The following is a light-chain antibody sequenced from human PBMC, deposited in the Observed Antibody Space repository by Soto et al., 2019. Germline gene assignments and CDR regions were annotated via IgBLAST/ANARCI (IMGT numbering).Light chain of an antibody. J-gene: IGKJ1*01. V-gene: IGKV3-20*01. Sequence: EIVMTQSPATLSVSPGERATLSCGASQTVTSNYLAWYQQKPGQAPRLLIYGASSRATGIPDRFSGSGSGTDFTLTISRLEPDDFAVYFCQHYGSSPRTFGQGTKVDIK. CDR2: GAS. CDR1: QTVTSNY. CDR3: QHYGSSPRT.